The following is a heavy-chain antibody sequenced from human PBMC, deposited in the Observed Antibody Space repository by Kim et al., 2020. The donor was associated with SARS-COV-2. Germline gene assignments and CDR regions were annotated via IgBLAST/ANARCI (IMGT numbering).Heavy chain of an antibody. CDR1: GGSFSGYY. CDR3: ARYGLSGKAFDV. Sequence: SETLSLTCAVYGGSFSGYYWNWIRQPPGKGLEWIGEINHSGSTRYSPSLKSRVTMSVDTSKNQISLKLTSVTAADTAVYYCARYGLSGKAFDVWGQGTLV. V-gene: IGHV4-34*01. D-gene: IGHD3-10*01. J-gene: IGHJ3*01. CDR2: INHSGST.